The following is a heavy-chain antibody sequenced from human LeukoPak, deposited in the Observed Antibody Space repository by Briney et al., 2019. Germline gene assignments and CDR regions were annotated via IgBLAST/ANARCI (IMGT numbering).Heavy chain of an antibody. CDR2: LITILGIA. Sequence: ASVKLSCTASGATFTSYAISWVRHAPGQGLEWKGRLITILGIANYEQKFQGRVTITADKSTSTAYMELSSRRCEETAVYHCGRDPGDSSNHYYYGMHVWGQGTTVTVS. D-gene: IGHD6-13*01. CDR1: GATFTSYA. V-gene: IGHV1-69*04. CDR3: GRDPGDSSNHYYYGMHV. J-gene: IGHJ6*02.